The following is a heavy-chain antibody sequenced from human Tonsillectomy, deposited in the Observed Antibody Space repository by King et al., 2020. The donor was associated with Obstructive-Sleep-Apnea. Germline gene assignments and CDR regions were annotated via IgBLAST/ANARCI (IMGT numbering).Heavy chain of an antibody. CDR3: VKDRAGGVPDAFDI. D-gene: IGHD3-16*01. J-gene: IGHJ3*02. CDR1: GFSFDDYA. Sequence: VQLVESGGGLVQPGRSLRLSCATSGFSFDDYAMHWVRQAPGKGLGWVSGNNWHSGYRGYADSVKGRFTISRDNAKNSLSLQMNSLRAEDTALFYCVKDRAGGVPDAFDIWGQGTMVTVSS. V-gene: IGHV3-9*01. CDR2: NNWHSGYR.